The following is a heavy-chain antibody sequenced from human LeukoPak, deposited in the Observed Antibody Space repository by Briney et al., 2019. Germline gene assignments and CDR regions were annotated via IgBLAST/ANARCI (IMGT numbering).Heavy chain of an antibody. CDR2: IYTSGST. Sequence: SETLSLTCTVSGGSISSGSYYWSWIRQPAGKGLEWIGRIYTSGSTNYNPSLKSRVTISVDTSKNQFSLKLSSVTAADTAVYYCARLDSSSSGALTSFDYWGQGTLVTVSS. J-gene: IGHJ4*02. V-gene: IGHV4-61*02. D-gene: IGHD6-6*01. CDR1: GGSISSGSYY. CDR3: ARLDSSSSGALTSFDY.